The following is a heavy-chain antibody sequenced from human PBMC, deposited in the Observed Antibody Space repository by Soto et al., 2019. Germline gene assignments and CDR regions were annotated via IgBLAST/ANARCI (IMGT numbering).Heavy chain of an antibody. CDR1: GGTFSSYA. CDR3: ARGDCSGGSCYRPGYYYGMDV. Sequence: SVKVSCKASGGTFSSYAISWVRQAPGQGLEWKGGIIPIFGTANYAQKFQGRVTITADESTSTAYMELSSLRSEDTAVYYCARGDCSGGSCYRPGYYYGMDVWGQGTTVTVSS. CDR2: IIPIFGTA. V-gene: IGHV1-69*13. J-gene: IGHJ6*02. D-gene: IGHD2-15*01.